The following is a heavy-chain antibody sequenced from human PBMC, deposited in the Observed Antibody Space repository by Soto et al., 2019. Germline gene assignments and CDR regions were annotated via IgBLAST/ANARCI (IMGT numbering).Heavy chain of an antibody. Sequence: EVQLVESGGGLVQPGGSLRLSCAASGFTVSSNYMSWVRQAPGKGLEWVAVIYSDGSTYYADYVKGRFTNSRNNSKNTMYLQMNSLTAEDKAAYYRARVPCYFDYWGQGTLVTVSS. CDR2: IYSDGST. J-gene: IGHJ4*02. CDR3: ARVPCYFDY. CDR1: GFTVSSNY. V-gene: IGHV3-66*01.